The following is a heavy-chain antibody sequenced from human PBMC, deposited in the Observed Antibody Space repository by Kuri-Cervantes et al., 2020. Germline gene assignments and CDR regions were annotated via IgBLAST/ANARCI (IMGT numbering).Heavy chain of an antibody. Sequence: GESLKISCAASGFTFSSYAMSWVRQAPGKGLEWVSAISGSGGSTYYADSVKGRFTISRDHAKNSLYLQMNSLRAEDTAVYYCARDGDWELGIDYWGQGTLVTVSS. J-gene: IGHJ4*02. CDR2: ISGSGGST. CDR1: GFTFSSYA. CDR3: ARDGDWELGIDY. D-gene: IGHD7-27*01. V-gene: IGHV3-23*01.